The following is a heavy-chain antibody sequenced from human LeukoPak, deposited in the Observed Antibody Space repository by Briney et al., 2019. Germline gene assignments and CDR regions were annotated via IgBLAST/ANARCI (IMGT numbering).Heavy chain of an antibody. CDR3: ARFHSGPSGWYVLWYFDL. CDR1: GGSVSSYY. J-gene: IGHJ2*01. V-gene: IGHV4-4*09. CDR2: IYSSENT. D-gene: IGHD6-19*01. Sequence: SETLSLTCTVSGGSVSSYYWSWIRQPPGKGLEWIGYIYSSENTKYNSSLESRVTMSVDTSKNQFFLKLSSVTAAVTAVYYCARFHSGPSGWYVLWYFDLWGRGTLVTVSS.